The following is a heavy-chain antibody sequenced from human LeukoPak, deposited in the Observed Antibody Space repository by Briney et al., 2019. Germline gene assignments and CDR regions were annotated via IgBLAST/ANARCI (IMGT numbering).Heavy chain of an antibody. Sequence: SETLSLTCAVSGGSISNENWWGWVRRPPGKGLEWIGEINHSGSTNYNPSLKSRVTISVDTSKNQFSLKLSSVTAADTAVYYCARDYGSGSYNWGQGTLVTVSS. J-gene: IGHJ4*02. CDR3: ARDYGSGSYN. V-gene: IGHV4-4*02. CDR1: GGSISNENW. CDR2: INHSGST. D-gene: IGHD3-10*01.